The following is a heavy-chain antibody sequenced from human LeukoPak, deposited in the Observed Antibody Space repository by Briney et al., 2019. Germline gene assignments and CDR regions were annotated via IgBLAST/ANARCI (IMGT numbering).Heavy chain of an antibody. Sequence: ASVKVSCKASGYTFTGYYMPWVRQAPGQGLEWMGWINPNSGGTNYAQKFQGRVTMTRDTSISTAYMELSRLRSDDTAVYYCARSSNWNYVEFDPLCQATQVTVSS. V-gene: IGHV1-2*02. CDR2: INPNSGGT. J-gene: IGHJ5*02. CDR1: GYTFTGYY. D-gene: IGHD1-7*01. CDR3: ARSSNWNYVEFDP.